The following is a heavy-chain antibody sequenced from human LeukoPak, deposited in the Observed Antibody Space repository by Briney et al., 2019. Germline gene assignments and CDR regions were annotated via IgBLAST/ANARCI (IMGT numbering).Heavy chain of an antibody. CDR1: GYTFTSYG. J-gene: IGHJ3*02. CDR3: ARVVVGATILRAFDI. CDR2: ISAYNGNT. D-gene: IGHD1-26*01. Sequence: ASVKVSCKASGYTFTSYGISWVRQAPGQGLEWMGWISAYNGNTNYAQKLQGRVTMTTDTSTSTAYMELRSLRSDDTAVYYCARVVVGATILRAFDIWGQGTMVTVSS. V-gene: IGHV1-18*01.